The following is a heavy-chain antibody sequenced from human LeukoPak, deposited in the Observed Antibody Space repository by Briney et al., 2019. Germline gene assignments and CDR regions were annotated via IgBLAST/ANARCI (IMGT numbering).Heavy chain of an antibody. J-gene: IGHJ4*02. D-gene: IGHD2-2*01. V-gene: IGHV3-30*03. CDR1: GFTVSSNW. CDR3: ARFGVPAAIGPDY. CDR2: ISYDGSNK. Sequence: GGSLRLSCATSGFTVSSNWMHWVRQAPGKGLEWVAVISYDGSNKYYADSVKGRFTISRDNSKNTLYLQMNSLRAEDTAVYYCARFGVPAAIGPDYWGQGTLVTVSS.